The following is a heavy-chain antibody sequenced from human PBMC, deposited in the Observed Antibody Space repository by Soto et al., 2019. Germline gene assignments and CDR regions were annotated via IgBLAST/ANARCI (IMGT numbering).Heavy chain of an antibody. Sequence: SETLSLTCAVYGGSFSGYYWSWIRQPPGKGLEWIGEINHSGSTNYNPSLKSRVTISVDTSKNQFSLKLSSVTAADTAVYYCARLTGYCSSTSCNNWFDPWGQGTRVTVSS. CDR2: INHSGST. V-gene: IGHV4-34*01. J-gene: IGHJ5*02. CDR3: ARLTGYCSSTSCNNWFDP. CDR1: GGSFSGYY. D-gene: IGHD2-2*01.